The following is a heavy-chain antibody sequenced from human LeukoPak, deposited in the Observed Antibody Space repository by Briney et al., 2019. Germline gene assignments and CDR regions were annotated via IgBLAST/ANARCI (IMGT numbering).Heavy chain of an antibody. V-gene: IGHV1-18*01. Sequence: GASVKVSCKASGYTFTNYGVSWVRQAPGQGLEWMGWISAYNGNTNYAQKLQGRVTMTTDTSTSTAYMELMSLRSDDTAVYYCATSNYYDNSVYYTYFDYWGQGTLVTVSS. CDR2: ISAYNGNT. D-gene: IGHD3-22*01. CDR3: ATSNYYDNSVYYTYFDY. J-gene: IGHJ4*02. CDR1: GYTFTNYG.